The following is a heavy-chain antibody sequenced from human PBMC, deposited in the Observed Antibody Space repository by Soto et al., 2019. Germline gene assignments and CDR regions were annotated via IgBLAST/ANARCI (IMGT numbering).Heavy chain of an antibody. D-gene: IGHD6-19*01. CDR3: ARPLGQGLGEHSSGWFRGFDY. CDR2: IYYSGST. V-gene: IGHV4-39*01. Sequence: PSETLSLTCTLSGGSISSSSYYWGWIRQPPGKGLAWIGSIYYSGSTYYKPSLKSRVTISVDKSKNQFSLKLSSVSDADTAVYYCARPLGQGLGEHSSGWFRGFDYWGQGTLVTLSS. CDR1: GGSISSSSYY. J-gene: IGHJ4*02.